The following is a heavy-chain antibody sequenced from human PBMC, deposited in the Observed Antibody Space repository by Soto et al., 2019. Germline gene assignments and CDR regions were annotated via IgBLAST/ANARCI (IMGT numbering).Heavy chain of an antibody. CDR2: ISSSSSYI. D-gene: IGHD3-22*01. J-gene: IGHJ2*01. CDR3: ARWGPYYYASRYFDL. Sequence: EVQLVESGGGLVKPGGSLRLSCAASGFTFSSYSMNWVRQAPGKGLEWVSSISSSSSYIYYADSVKVRFTISRDNAKHSLDLRMNSLRAEDAAVYYWARWGPYYYASRYFDLWGRGTLVTVSS. CDR1: GFTFSSYS. V-gene: IGHV3-21*01.